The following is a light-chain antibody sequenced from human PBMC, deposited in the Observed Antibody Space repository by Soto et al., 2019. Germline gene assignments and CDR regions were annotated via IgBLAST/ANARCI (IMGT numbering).Light chain of an antibody. J-gene: IGKJ2*01. CDR2: DAS. Sequence: DIQMTQSPSTLSASVGDTVTITCRASQSVTRYLAWYQQKPGKAPKVLIYDASSLESGVPSRFSGSGSGTEFTLTITSLQPDDFATYYCQQYNSSFGQGTKVDI. CDR3: QQYNSS. CDR1: QSVTRY. V-gene: IGKV1-5*01.